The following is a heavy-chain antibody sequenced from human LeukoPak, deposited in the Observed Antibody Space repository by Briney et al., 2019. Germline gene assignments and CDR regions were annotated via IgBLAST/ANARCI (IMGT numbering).Heavy chain of an antibody. J-gene: IGHJ5*02. V-gene: IGHV3-74*01. CDR3: ARDSKEGRTKFDP. D-gene: IGHD2-2*01. Sequence: GGSLRLSCAASGFTSGSHWMHWVRQAPGKGLVWVSRINPDGKRTTYADSVKGRFTISRDNAKNTVYHQMNSLRPDDTALYYCARDSKEGRTKFDPWGQGTLVTVSS. CDR2: INPDGKRT. CDR1: GFTSGSHW.